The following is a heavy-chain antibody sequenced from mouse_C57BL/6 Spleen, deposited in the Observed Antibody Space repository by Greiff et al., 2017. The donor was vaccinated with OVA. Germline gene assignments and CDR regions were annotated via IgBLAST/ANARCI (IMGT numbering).Heavy chain of an antibody. CDR2: INPSSGYT. CDR1: GYTFTSYW. J-gene: IGHJ3*01. V-gene: IGHV1-7*01. CDR3: AKEYYGPAY. D-gene: IGHD1-2*01. Sequence: QVQLQQSGADLAKPGASVKLSCKASGYTFTSYWMHWVKQRPGQGLEWIGYINPSSGYTKSNQKFKVKATLTADKSSSTAYMQLSSLTYEDSAVYYCAKEYYGPAYWGQGTLVTVSA.